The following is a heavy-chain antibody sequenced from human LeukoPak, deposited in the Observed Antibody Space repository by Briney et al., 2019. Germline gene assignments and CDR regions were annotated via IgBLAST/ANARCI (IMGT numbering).Heavy chain of an antibody. Sequence: GGSLRLSCAASGFTFSSYEMNWVRQAPGKGLEWVSYISSSGSTIYYADSVKGRLTVSRDNAKNSLYLQMNSLRAEDTAVYYCARYYYDSSGYYPHFDYWGQGTLVTVSS. CDR1: GFTFSSYE. V-gene: IGHV3-48*03. J-gene: IGHJ4*02. CDR2: ISSSGSTI. D-gene: IGHD3-22*01. CDR3: ARYYYDSSGYYPHFDY.